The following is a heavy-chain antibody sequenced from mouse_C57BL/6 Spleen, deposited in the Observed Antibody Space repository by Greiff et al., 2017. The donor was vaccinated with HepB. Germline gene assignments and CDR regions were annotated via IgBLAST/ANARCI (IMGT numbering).Heavy chain of an antibody. V-gene: IGHV5-9*01. CDR1: GFTFSSYT. J-gene: IGHJ4*01. D-gene: IGHD4-1*01. Sequence: EVHLVESGGGLVKPGGSLKLSCAASGFTFSSYTMSWVRQTPEKRLEWVATISGGGGNTYYPDSVKGRFTISRDNAKNTLYLQMSSLRSEDTALYYCARPRTGTGAMDYWGQGTSVTVSS. CDR2: ISGGGGNT. CDR3: ARPRTGTGAMDY.